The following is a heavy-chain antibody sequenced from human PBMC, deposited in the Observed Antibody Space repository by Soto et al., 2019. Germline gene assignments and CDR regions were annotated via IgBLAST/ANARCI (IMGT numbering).Heavy chain of an antibody. Sequence: DVQLVESGGGLVKPGGSLRLSCAASGFIFSSHNMNWVRQAPGKGLEWVSSITGSSSYIFYADSVKGRFTISRDNAKNTFYLQMNSLRAEDTGVYYCARLVASETGYGMDVWGQGTTVTVSS. CDR1: GFIFSSHN. CDR2: ITGSSSYI. J-gene: IGHJ6*02. V-gene: IGHV3-21*06. D-gene: IGHD3-9*01. CDR3: ARLVASETGYGMDV.